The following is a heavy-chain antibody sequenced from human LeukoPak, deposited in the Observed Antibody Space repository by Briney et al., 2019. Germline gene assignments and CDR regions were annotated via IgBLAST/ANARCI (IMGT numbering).Heavy chain of an antibody. Sequence: GSLRLSCAASGYTFSSYEMNWIRQPPGKGLEWIGYINYSGYTNYHPSLTSRVTISVDTSKNHFSLNLNSVTAADTAIYYCARGGNYLARASFDYWGPGTQVTVSS. CDR2: INYSGYT. D-gene: IGHD3-10*01. CDR3: ARGGNYLARASFDY. CDR1: GYTFSSYE. J-gene: IGHJ4*02. V-gene: IGHV4-59*01.